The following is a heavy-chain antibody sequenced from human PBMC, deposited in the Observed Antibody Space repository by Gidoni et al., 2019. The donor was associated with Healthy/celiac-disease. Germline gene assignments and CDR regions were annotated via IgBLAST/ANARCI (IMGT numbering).Heavy chain of an antibody. V-gene: IGHV5-51*03. D-gene: IGHD2-15*01. CDR3: ASSGPTGGFGY. J-gene: IGHJ4*02. Sequence: EVQLVQSGAEAKKPGESLKISCKGSGYSFTSYWIGWVRQLPGKGLQWMWIIYPGDSDTSDSPSFQGQVAISADKSISTAYLQWSSLKASDTAMYYCASSGPTGGFGYWGQGTLVTVSS. CDR2: IYPGDSDT. CDR1: GYSFTSYW.